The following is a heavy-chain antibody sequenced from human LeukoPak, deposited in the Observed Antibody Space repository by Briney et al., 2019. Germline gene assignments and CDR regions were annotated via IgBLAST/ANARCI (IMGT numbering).Heavy chain of an antibody. CDR3: ARDFLPPTVVLFDY. V-gene: IGHV3-21*01. D-gene: IGHD4-23*01. CDR2: ISSSSYI. CDR1: GFTFSSYS. Sequence: GXSLRLSCAASGFTFSSYSMNWVRQAPGKGLEWVSSISSSSYIYYADSVKGRFTISRDTAKNSLYLQMNSLRAEDTAVYYCARDFLPPTVVLFDYWGQGTLVTVSS. J-gene: IGHJ4*02.